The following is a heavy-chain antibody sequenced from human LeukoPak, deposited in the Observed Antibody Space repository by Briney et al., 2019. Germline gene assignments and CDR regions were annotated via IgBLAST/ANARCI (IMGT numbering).Heavy chain of an antibody. CDR1: GYTFTGYY. D-gene: IGHD6-19*01. J-gene: IGHJ4*02. CDR2: ISAYNGNT. CDR3: ARREQWLVGDDY. V-gene: IGHV1-18*04. Sequence: ASVKVSCKASGYTFTGYYMHWVRQAPGQGLEWMGWISAYNGNTNYAQKLQGRVTMTTDTSTSAAYMELRSLRSDDTAVYYCARREQWLVGDDYWGQGTLVTVSS.